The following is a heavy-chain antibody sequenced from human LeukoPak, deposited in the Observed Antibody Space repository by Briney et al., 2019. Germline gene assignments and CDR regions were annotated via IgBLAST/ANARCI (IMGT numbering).Heavy chain of an antibody. CDR1: GYSISSGYY. D-gene: IGHD6-19*01. V-gene: IGHV4-38-2*02. CDR3: ARGGPYSSGWPPGDY. J-gene: IGHJ4*02. Sequence: PSETLSLTCTVSGYSISSGYYWGWIRQPPGKGREWIGSIYYSGSTYYNPSLKSRVTISVDTSKNQFSLKLSSVTAADTAVYYCARGGPYSSGWPPGDYWGQGTLVTVSS. CDR2: IYYSGST.